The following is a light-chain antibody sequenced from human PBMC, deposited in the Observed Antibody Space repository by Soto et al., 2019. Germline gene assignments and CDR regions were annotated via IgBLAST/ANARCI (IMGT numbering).Light chain of an antibody. V-gene: IGKV3-15*01. CDR1: QSVATN. J-gene: IGKJ4*01. CDR2: GAS. Sequence: EIVMTQSPATLSVSPGETATLSCRASQSVATNLAWYQQKPGQAPSLLIYGASIRATGIPARFSGSGSGTEFTLTISSLQSEDFAVYYCQQFNNWPPLTFGGGTKVDI. CDR3: QQFNNWPPLT.